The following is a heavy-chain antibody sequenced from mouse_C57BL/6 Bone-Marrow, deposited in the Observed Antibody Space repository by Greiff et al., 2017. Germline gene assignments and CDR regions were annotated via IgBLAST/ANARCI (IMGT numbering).Heavy chain of an antibody. J-gene: IGHJ3*01. Sequence: QVQLQQSGPELVKPGASVKISCKASGYAFSSSWMNWVKQRPGKGLEWIGRIYPGDGDTNYNGKFKGKATLTADKSSSTAYMQLCSLTSEDSAVYFCACTGFAYWGQGTLVTVSA. CDR2: IYPGDGDT. CDR3: ACTGFAY. CDR1: GYAFSSSW. V-gene: IGHV1-82*01.